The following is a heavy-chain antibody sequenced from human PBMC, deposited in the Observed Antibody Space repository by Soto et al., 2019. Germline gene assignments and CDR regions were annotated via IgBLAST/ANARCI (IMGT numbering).Heavy chain of an antibody. CDR3: ARGQTSGYGSNWFDP. V-gene: IGHV4-34*01. J-gene: IGHJ5*02. Sequence: SETLSLTCAVYGGSFSGYYWSWIRQPPGKGPEWIGEINHSGSTNYNPSLKSRVTISVDTSKNQFSLKLSSVTAADTAVYYCARGQTSGYGSNWFDPWGQGTLVTVSS. CDR1: GGSFSGYY. CDR2: INHSGST. D-gene: IGHD5-12*01.